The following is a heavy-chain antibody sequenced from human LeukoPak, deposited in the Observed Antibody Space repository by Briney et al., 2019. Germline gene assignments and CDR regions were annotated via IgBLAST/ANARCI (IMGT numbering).Heavy chain of an antibody. CDR3: VRSGPFGSGTFGY. CDR1: GFSFSGSW. J-gene: IGHJ4*02. CDR2: IKVDGSEK. Sequence: PGGSLRLSCVASGFSFSGSWMSWVRQAPGKGLEWVANIKVDGSEKHYLDSVEGRFIISRDNAKNSLHLQMNNLRAEDTAEYYCVRSGPFGSGTFGYWAQGTLVSVSS. D-gene: IGHD3-10*01. V-gene: IGHV3-7*01.